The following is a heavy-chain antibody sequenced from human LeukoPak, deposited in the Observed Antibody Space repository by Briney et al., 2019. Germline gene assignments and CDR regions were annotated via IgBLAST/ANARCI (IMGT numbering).Heavy chain of an antibody. J-gene: IGHJ4*02. CDR1: GYSISSCYY. V-gene: IGHV4-38-2*01. CDR2: IYHSGST. D-gene: IGHD6-19*01. Sequence: SGTLSLTCAVSGYSISSCYYWFWIRQPPGKGLEWTRTIYHSGSTYYNPSLKSRVTISVDTSKNPFSLKLSSVTAADTAVYYCARSIAVVGTFYFDYWGQGTLVTVSS. CDR3: ARSIAVVGTFYFDY.